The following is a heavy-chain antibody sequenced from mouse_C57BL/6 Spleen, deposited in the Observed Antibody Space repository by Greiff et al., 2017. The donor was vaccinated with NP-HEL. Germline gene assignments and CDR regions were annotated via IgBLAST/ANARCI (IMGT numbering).Heavy chain of an antibody. D-gene: IGHD2-4*01. CDR1: GFSLTSYV. CDR2: FGTGGGT. Sequence: QVQLKESGPGLVAPPQSLSFPCPVSGFSLTSYVIAWVRRPPGRGLAWLGVFGTGGGTNYNSALKSRLSISKDNSKSQVFLKMNSLQTDDTARYYCARKGRMITATGYYAMDYWGQGTSVTVSS. CDR3: ARKGRMITATGYYAMDY. V-gene: IGHV2-9-1*01. J-gene: IGHJ4*01.